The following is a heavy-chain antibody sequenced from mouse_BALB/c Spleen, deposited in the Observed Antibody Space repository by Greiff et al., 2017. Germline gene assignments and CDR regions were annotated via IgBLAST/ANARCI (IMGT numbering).Heavy chain of an antibody. J-gene: IGHJ2*01. V-gene: IGHV1-7*01. Sequence: QVQLQQSGAELAKPGASVKMSCKASGYTFTSYWMHWVKQRPGQGLEWIGYINPSTGYTEYNQKFKDKATLTADKSSSTAYMQLSSLTSEDSAVYYCARFITTVVNYFDYWGQGTTLTVSS. CDR3: ARFITTVVNYFDY. D-gene: IGHD1-1*01. CDR1: GYTFTSYW. CDR2: INPSTGYT.